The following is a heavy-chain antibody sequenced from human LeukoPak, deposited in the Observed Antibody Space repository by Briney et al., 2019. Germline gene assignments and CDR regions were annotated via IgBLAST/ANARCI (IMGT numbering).Heavy chain of an antibody. Sequence: PSETLSLTCAVYGGSFSGYYWSWVRQPPGKGLEWIGEINHSGSTNYNPSLKSRVTISVDTSKNQFSLKLSSVTAADTAVYYCASGQIAVAAKDWGQGTLATVSS. V-gene: IGHV4-34*01. CDR2: INHSGST. J-gene: IGHJ4*02. CDR1: GGSFSGYY. CDR3: ASGQIAVAAKD. D-gene: IGHD6-19*01.